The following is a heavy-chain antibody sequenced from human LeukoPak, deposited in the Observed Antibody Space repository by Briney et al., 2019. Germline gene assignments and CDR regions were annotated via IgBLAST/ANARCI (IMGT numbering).Heavy chain of an antibody. D-gene: IGHD3-22*01. CDR1: GFTFSSYW. V-gene: IGHV3-7*01. Sequence: GSLRLSCAASGFTFSSYWMSWVRQTPGKGREGVANIKNDGSGKYYVDSVKGRFTISRDNAKNSLYLQMNSLRAEDTAVYYCARDRSNERYYYDSSGDFDHWGQGTLVTVSS. J-gene: IGHJ4*02. CDR3: ARDRSNERYYYDSSGDFDH. CDR2: IKNDGSGK.